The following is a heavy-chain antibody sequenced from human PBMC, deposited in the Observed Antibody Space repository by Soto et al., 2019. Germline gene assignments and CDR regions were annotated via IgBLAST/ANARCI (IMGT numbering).Heavy chain of an antibody. J-gene: IGHJ6*02. V-gene: IGHV3-13*05. CDR1: GFSFRDYD. Sequence: PGGSLRLSCAASGFSFRDYDMHWVRQRKGKGLEWVSALGAARDPYYVGSVKGRFSVSRGNAQNSLFLQMNNLRVDDTAVYFCARAYLGRLPRRADYYYAMDVWGRGTTVTVSS. CDR2: LGAARDP. CDR3: ARAYLGRLPRRADYYYAMDV. D-gene: IGHD1-26*01.